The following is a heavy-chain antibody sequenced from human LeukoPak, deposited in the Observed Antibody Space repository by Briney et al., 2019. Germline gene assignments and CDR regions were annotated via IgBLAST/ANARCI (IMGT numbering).Heavy chain of an antibody. CDR1: GGTFSSYA. J-gene: IGHJ5*02. CDR2: IIPILGIA. V-gene: IGHV1-69*04. CDR3: AKGMGYDFWSGRDVGWFDP. Sequence: SVKVSCKASGGTFSSYAISWVRQAPGQGLEWMGRIIPILGIANYAQKFQGRVTITADKSTSTVYMELNSLRAEDTAVYYCAKGMGYDFWSGRDVGWFDPWGQGTLVTVSS. D-gene: IGHD3-3*01.